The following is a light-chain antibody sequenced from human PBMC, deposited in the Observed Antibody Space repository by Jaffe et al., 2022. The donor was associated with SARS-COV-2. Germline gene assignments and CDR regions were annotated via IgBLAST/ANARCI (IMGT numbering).Light chain of an antibody. J-gene: IGKJ3*01. CDR3: QKCNSAPV. Sequence: DIQMTQSPSSLSASVGDRVTITCRASQGISNYLAWYQQKPGKVPKLLIYAASTLQSGVPSRFSGSGSGTDFTLTISSLQPEDVAIYFCQKCNSAPVFGPGTKVEIK. CDR1: QGISNY. V-gene: IGKV1-27*01. CDR2: AAS.